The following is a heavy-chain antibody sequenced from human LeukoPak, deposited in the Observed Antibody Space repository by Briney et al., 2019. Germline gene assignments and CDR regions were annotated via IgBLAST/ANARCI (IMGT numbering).Heavy chain of an antibody. CDR3: ARSPQQWLVRVTGAFDI. CDR2: IYYSGST. Sequence: PSETLSLTCTVSGGSISSSSYYWGWIRQPPGKGLEWIGSIYYSGSTYYNPSPKSRVTISVDTSKNQFSLKLSSVTAADTAVYYCARSPQQWLVRVTGAFDIWGQGTMVTVSS. V-gene: IGHV4-39*01. J-gene: IGHJ3*02. CDR1: GGSISSSSYY. D-gene: IGHD6-19*01.